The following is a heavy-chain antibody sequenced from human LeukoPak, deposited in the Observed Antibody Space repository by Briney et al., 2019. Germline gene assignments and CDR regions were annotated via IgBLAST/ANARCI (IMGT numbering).Heavy chain of an antibody. CDR3: ARNNDFWSGYQKYYFDY. CDR1: GGSISSYY. CDR2: IYYSGST. D-gene: IGHD3-3*01. V-gene: IGHV4-59*01. Sequence: SETLSLTCTVSGGSISSYYWSWIRQPPGKGLEWIGYIYYSGSTNYNPSLKSRVTISADTSKNQFSLKLSSVTAADTAVYYCARNNDFWSGYQKYYFDYWGQGTLVTVSS. J-gene: IGHJ4*02.